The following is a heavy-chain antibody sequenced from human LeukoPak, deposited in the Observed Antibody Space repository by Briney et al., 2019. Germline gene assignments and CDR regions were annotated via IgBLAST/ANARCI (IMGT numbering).Heavy chain of an antibody. D-gene: IGHD3-3*01. Sequence: GGSLRLSCAASGFTFSNYDMHWVRQATGKGLEWVSGIGTAGDIYYPGSVKGRFTISRDNSKNTLYLQMNNMRTEDTAVYYCAREALEWSPPDIWGQGTTVTVSS. J-gene: IGHJ3*02. CDR1: GFTFSNYD. CDR2: IGTAGDI. V-gene: IGHV3-13*01. CDR3: AREALEWSPPDI.